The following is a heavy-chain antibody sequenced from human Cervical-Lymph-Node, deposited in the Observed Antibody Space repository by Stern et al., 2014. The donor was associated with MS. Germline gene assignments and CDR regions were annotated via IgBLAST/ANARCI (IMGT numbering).Heavy chain of an antibody. CDR2: IWYDGTKK. D-gene: IGHD1-14*01. V-gene: IGHV3-33*01. CDR1: GFTFSSYG. J-gene: IGHJ4*02. Sequence: VHLVESGGGVVQPGTSLRLACAASGFTFSSYGIHWVRQAPGKGLERVAAIWYDGTKKYYAESMKGRFAISRDNSKNTVFLQMDSLRADDTAIYYCVRDRTYKPYYFDYWGQGTLVTVSS. CDR3: VRDRTYKPYYFDY.